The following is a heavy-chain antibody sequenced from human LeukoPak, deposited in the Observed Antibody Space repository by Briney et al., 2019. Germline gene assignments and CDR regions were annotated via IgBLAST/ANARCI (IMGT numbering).Heavy chain of an antibody. V-gene: IGHV6-1*01. D-gene: IGHD6-19*01. J-gene: IGHJ6*04. Sequence: SQTLSLTCAISRDSVSSNSAAWNWIRQSPSRGLEWLGRTYYRSKWYNDYAVSVKSRITINPDTSKNQFSLQLNSVTPEDTAVYYCARAGGRWLVTHYYYYGMDVWGKGTTVTVSS. CDR3: ARAGGRWLVTHYYYYGMDV. CDR1: RDSVSSNSAA. CDR2: TYYRSKWYN.